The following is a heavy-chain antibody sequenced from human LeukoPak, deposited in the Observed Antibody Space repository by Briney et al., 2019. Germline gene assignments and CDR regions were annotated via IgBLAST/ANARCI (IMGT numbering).Heavy chain of an antibody. CDR3: ARDYGGSSPFDY. Sequence: GGSLRLSCAASGFTFSSYEMHWVRQAPGKGLEWVSYISSSGSTIYYADSAKGRFTISRDNAKNSLSLQMNSLRAEDTAVYYCARDYGGSSPFDYWGQGTLVTVSS. CDR2: ISSSGSTI. J-gene: IGHJ4*02. D-gene: IGHD4-23*01. V-gene: IGHV3-48*03. CDR1: GFTFSSYE.